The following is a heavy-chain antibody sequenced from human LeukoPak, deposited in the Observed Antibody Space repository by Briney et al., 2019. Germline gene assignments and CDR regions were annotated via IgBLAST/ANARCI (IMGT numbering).Heavy chain of an antibody. V-gene: IGHV4-59*01. Sequence: SETLSLTCTVSGDSISGYYWSWIRQPPGKGLEWIGYVYHTGHTHYSPSLKSRVTVSLNTSRNQVSLILSSVTAADTAVYYCARHRFGHLFDYWGQGTLVFVSS. CDR3: ARHRFGHLFDY. J-gene: IGHJ4*02. D-gene: IGHD3-16*01. CDR2: VYHTGHT. CDR1: GDSISGYY.